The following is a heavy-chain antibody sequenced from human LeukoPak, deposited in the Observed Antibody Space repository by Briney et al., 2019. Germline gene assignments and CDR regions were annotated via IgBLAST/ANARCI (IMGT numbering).Heavy chain of an antibody. CDR1: GFTFSSYA. D-gene: IGHD6-13*01. Sequence: GGSLRLSCAASGFTFSSYAMSRVRQAPGKGLEWVSAISGSGGSTYYADSVKGRFTISRDNSKNTLYLQMNSLRAEDTAVYYCAKDSSSWFFVRIGFDPWGQGTLVTVSS. V-gene: IGHV3-23*01. CDR3: AKDSSSWFFVRIGFDP. J-gene: IGHJ5*02. CDR2: ISGSGGST.